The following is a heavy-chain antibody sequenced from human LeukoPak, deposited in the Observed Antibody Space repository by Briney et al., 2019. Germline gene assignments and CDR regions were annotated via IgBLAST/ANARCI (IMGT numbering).Heavy chain of an antibody. D-gene: IGHD3-3*01. Sequence: GGSLRLSCAASGLAFRSYAMSWVREAPGKGLEWVSTISVASNTFYADSVKGRFTISRDNSRNTVYLQMTSLRADDTAVYYCADYGVSGVRNNFYWGQGTLVTVSS. V-gene: IGHV3-23*01. J-gene: IGHJ4*02. CDR2: ISVASNT. CDR3: ADYGVSGVRNNFY. CDR1: GLAFRSYA.